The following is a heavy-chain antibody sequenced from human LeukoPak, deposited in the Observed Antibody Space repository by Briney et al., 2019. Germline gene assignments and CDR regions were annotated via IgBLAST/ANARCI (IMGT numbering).Heavy chain of an antibody. CDR2: ISWNSGSI. CDR1: GFTFDDYA. V-gene: IGHV3-9*01. CDR3: ARSPLDDFWSGYYSY. Sequence: GGSLRLSCAASGFTFDDYAMHWVRQAPGKGLEWVSGISWNSGSIGYADSVKGRFTISRDNAKNTLYLQMNSLRAEDTAVYYCARSPLDDFWSGYYSYWGQGTLVTVSS. D-gene: IGHD3-3*01. J-gene: IGHJ4*02.